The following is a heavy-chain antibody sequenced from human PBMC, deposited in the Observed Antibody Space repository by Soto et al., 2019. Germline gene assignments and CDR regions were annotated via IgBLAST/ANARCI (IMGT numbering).Heavy chain of an antibody. CDR1: GGSISSYY. CDR2: IYYSGST. Sequence: ASETLSLTCTVSGGSISSYYWSWIRQPPGKGLEWIGYIYYSGSTNYNPSLKSRVTISVDTSKNQFSLKLSSVTAADTAVYYCAREVVGATTYFDYWGQGTLVTVSS. D-gene: IGHD1-26*01. CDR3: AREVVGATTYFDY. J-gene: IGHJ4*02. V-gene: IGHV4-59*01.